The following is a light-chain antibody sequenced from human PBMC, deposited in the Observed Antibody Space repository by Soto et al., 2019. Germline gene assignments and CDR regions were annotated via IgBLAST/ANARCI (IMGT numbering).Light chain of an antibody. V-gene: IGKV3D-15*01. J-gene: IGKJ5*01. Sequence: EIVLTQSPGTLSLSPGEGATLSCRASQSINSFLAWYQQRRGQAPRLLIYATSARATGIPARFSGSGSGTDFTLTISNLQSEDFAIYYCQQYNNWPPFTFGQGTRLEI. CDR2: ATS. CDR1: QSINSF. CDR3: QQYNNWPPFT.